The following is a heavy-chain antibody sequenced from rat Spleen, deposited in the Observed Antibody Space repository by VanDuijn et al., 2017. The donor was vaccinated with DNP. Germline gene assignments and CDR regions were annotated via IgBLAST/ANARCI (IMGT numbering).Heavy chain of an antibody. CDR3: AKDRGFGAMDA. D-gene: IGHD4-1*01. V-gene: IGHV5-58*01. J-gene: IGHJ4*01. Sequence: EVQLVETGGGLVQPGRSLKLSCVASGFTLSSYWMYWVRQAPGMGLEWVASINADGGRTFYADSVKGRFTISRDNAENTEYLQMNSLRSADTATYYCAKDRGFGAMDAWGQGTSVTVSS. CDR1: GFTLSSYW. CDR2: INADGGRT.